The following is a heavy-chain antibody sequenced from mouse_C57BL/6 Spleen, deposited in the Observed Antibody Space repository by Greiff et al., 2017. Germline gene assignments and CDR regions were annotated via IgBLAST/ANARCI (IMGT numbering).Heavy chain of an antibody. CDR3: ARQDYYGSRGGDFDY. CDR1: GYAFTNYL. D-gene: IGHD1-1*01. V-gene: IGHV1-54*01. CDR2: LNPGSGGT. Sequence: VQLQQSGAELVRPGTSVKVSCKASGYAFTNYLIEWVKQRPGQGLEWIGVLNPGSGGTNYNEKFKGKATLTADKSSSTAYMQLSSLTSEDSAVYVCARQDYYGSRGGDFDYGGQGTTLTVSS. J-gene: IGHJ2*01.